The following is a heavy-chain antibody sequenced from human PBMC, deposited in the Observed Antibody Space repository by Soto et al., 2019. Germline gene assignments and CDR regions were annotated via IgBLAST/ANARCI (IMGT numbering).Heavy chain of an antibody. CDR2: ISYDGSRK. CDR1: GIPFTDFG. CDR3: SKTVTYFSDYVYTGLSSEDY. V-gene: IGHV3-30*18. Sequence: VQLVESGGGVVQSGRSLRLSCEVSGIPFTDFGLHWVRQARGRGLERVASISYDGSRKYYGDSVKGRFTISRDNSRNTLYLQMTGLRDEDTAIYYCSKTVTYFSDYVYTGLSSEDYWGHGTLVTVSS. J-gene: IGHJ4*01. D-gene: IGHD3-16*01.